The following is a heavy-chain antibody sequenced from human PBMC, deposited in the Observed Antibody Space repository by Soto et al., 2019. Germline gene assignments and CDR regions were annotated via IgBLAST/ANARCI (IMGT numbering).Heavy chain of an antibody. CDR2: ISGSGGST. J-gene: IGHJ4*02. Sequence: EVQLLESGGGLVQPGGSLRLSCAASGFTFSSYAMSWVRQAPGKGLEWVSAISGSGGSTYYADSVQGRFTIARDNAKNTLYLQMHSLRAEDTAVYYCAKDRYAAATVTYSDYWGQGTLVTVSS. CDR1: GFTFSSYA. V-gene: IGHV3-23*01. CDR3: AKDRYAAATVTYSDY. D-gene: IGHD4-17*01.